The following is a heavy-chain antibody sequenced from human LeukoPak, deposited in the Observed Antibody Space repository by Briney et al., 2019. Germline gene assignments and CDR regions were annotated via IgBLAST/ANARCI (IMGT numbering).Heavy chain of an antibody. V-gene: IGHV3-23*01. D-gene: IGHD3-22*01. Sequence: GGSLRLSCAASGFTFSSYAMSWVRQAPGKGLEWVSAISGSGGSTYYADPVKGRFTISRDNSKNTLYLQMNSLRAEDTAVYYCAKDPVSDSSGYYHWGQGTLVTVSS. CDR3: AKDPVSDSSGYYH. CDR2: ISGSGGST. J-gene: IGHJ5*02. CDR1: GFTFSSYA.